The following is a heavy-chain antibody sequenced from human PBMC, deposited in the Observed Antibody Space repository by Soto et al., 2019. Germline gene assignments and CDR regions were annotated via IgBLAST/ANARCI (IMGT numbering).Heavy chain of an antibody. J-gene: IGHJ4*02. V-gene: IGHV3-23*01. D-gene: IGHD6-13*01. CDR2: VSGSAGRT. CDR3: AKDVGMAGTDTRGDFAY. Sequence: EVQLLESGGGLVQPGGSLRLSCAASGFTFSSHAMSWVRQPPGKGLEWVSVVSGSAGRTYYADSVKGRFTISRDNSKNTLYLQMNSLRVEDTAIYYCAKDVGMAGTDTRGDFAYWGQGTLVTVSS. CDR1: GFTFSSHA.